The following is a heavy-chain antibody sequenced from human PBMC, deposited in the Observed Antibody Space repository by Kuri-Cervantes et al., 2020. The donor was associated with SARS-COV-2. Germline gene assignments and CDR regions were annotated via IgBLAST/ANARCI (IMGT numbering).Heavy chain of an antibody. Sequence: GSLRLSCTVSGGSISSSNYYWGWIHQPPGKGLEWIGSIYYSGSTYYNPSLKSRVTISVDTSRNQFSLKLSSVTAADTAVYYCARYYNEGYFDYWGQGTLVTVSS. V-gene: IGHV4-39*01. CDR1: GGSISSSNYY. CDR2: IYYSGST. CDR3: ARYYNEGYFDY. J-gene: IGHJ4*02. D-gene: IGHD3-10*01.